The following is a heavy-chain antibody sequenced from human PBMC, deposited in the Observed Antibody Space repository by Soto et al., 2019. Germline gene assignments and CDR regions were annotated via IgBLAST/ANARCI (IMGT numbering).Heavy chain of an antibody. Sequence: PSETLSLTCAVSGGSISSGGYYWSWIRQPPGKGLEWIGYMYYSGSTNYNPSLKSRVTISVDTSKNQFSLKLRSVTAADTAVYYCARAGAATLSDYWGQGTLVTVSS. CDR1: GGSISSGGYY. J-gene: IGHJ4*02. CDR3: ARAGAATLSDY. CDR2: MYYSGST. V-gene: IGHV4-61*08. D-gene: IGHD2-15*01.